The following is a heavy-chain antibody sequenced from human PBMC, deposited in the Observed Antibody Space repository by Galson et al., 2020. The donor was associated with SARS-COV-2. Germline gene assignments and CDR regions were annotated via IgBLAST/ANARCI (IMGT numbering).Heavy chain of an antibody. J-gene: IGHJ4*02. CDR1: GFTFSRYA. V-gene: IGHV3-23*01. D-gene: IGHD4-17*01. CDR3: AKDQGNDYGVQLDD. CDR2: VTAGGSIT. Sequence: GGSLRLSCAGSGFTFSRYAMSWVRQVPGKGLEWVSSVTAGGSITYHADTVKGRFTISRDNSKNTLYLQMNSLRVEDTALYYCAKDQGNDYGVQLDDWGQGTLVSVSS.